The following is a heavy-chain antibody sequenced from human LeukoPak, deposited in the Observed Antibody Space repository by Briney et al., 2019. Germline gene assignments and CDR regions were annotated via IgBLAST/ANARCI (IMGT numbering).Heavy chain of an antibody. CDR1: GGTFSSYA. V-gene: IGHV1-69*04. Sequence: SVKVSCKASGGTFSSYAISWVRQAPGQGLEWMGRIIPILGIANYAQKFQGRVTITADKSTSTAYMELSSLRSEDTAVYYCATAPYYYDSSGYYSDYWGQGTLVTVSS. J-gene: IGHJ4*02. D-gene: IGHD3-22*01. CDR3: ATAPYYYDSSGYYSDY. CDR2: IIPILGIA.